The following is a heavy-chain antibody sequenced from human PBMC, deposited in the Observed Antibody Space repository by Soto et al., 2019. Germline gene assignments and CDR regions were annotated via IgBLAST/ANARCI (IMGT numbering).Heavy chain of an antibody. CDR2: IQRGGPT. J-gene: IGHJ6*04. CDR1: GFTASSKY. CDR3: ARADVLCDVGRCYGAPLDV. V-gene: IGHV3-66*01. Sequence: ELHLVESGGGLVQPGGSLRLSCAASGFTASSKYMSWVRQAPGKGLEWVSLIQRGGPTYYADSVKGRFTISRETSENTRHLQMDSLRAEDTAVYYCARADVLCDVGRCYGAPLDVWGKGSTVTVSS. D-gene: IGHD2-15*01.